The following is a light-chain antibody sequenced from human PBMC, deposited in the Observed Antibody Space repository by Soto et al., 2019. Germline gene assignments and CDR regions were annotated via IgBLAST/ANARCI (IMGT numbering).Light chain of an antibody. CDR2: AAS. CDR1: QSISYF. V-gene: IGKV1-39*01. CDR3: QQSYSTPRT. J-gene: IGKJ4*01. Sequence: DIRMSQSPSCLTALVGDRVTITSRASQSISYFLNWFQQKPGKAPKLLIYAASSLQSGVPSRFSASGSGTDFTLTISSLQPEDLATYYCQQSYSTPRTFGGGTKVDI.